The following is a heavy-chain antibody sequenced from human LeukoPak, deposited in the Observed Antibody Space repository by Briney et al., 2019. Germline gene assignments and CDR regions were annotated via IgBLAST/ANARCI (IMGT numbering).Heavy chain of an antibody. V-gene: IGHV3-30-3*01. CDR3: AKDIAHGYTFGSIEQDY. CDR1: GFTFSRYA. J-gene: IGHJ4*02. D-gene: IGHD5-18*01. Sequence: GGSLRLSCAASGFTFSRYAMHWVRQAPGKGLEWVAVISYDGSNKYYADSVKGRFTISRDNSKNTLSLHMNSLRAEDTAVYYCAKDIAHGYTFGSIEQDYWGQGTLVTVSS. CDR2: ISYDGSNK.